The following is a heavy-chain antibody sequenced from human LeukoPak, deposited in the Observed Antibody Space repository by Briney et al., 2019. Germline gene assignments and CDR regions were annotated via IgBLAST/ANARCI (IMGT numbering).Heavy chain of an antibody. Sequence: GGSPRLSCAASGFTFSSYAMSWVRQAPGKGLEWVSAISGSGGSTYYADSVKGRFTISRDNSKNTLYLQMNSLRAEDTAVYYCAKGSTYYYDSSGYYYWDYFDYWGQGTLVTVSS. V-gene: IGHV3-23*01. J-gene: IGHJ4*02. CDR1: GFTFSSYA. CDR2: ISGSGGST. CDR3: AKGSTYYYDSSGYYYWDYFDY. D-gene: IGHD3-22*01.